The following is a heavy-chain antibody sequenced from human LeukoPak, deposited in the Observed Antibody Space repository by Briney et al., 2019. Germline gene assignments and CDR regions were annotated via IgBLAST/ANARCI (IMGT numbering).Heavy chain of an antibody. V-gene: IGHV3-7*05. Sequence: GGSLRLSCAASGFSFSAYWMSWIRQAPGKGLEWVANIKVDGTEKYYVDSVKGRFTISRDNAKNSLSLQMSGLRAEDTAVYYCARDWNGSGTAFDHWGQGTLVTVSS. J-gene: IGHJ4*02. CDR3: ARDWNGSGTAFDH. CDR1: GFSFSAYW. D-gene: IGHD1-1*01. CDR2: IKVDGTEK.